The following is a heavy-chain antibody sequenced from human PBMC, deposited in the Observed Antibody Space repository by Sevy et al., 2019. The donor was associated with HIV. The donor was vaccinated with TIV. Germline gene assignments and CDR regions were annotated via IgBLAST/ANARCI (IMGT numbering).Heavy chain of an antibody. CDR2: IYPGDSDT. CDR3: ARHWPGEDIVVEVAALAFDM. D-gene: IGHD2-15*01. J-gene: IGHJ3*02. Sequence: GEALKISCKGSGYSFTSYWIGWVRQMPGKGLEWMGIIYPGDSDTRYSPSFQGQVTISADKSISPAYLQWSSRKASDIDMYYCARHWPGEDIVVEVAALAFDMGGQGTMVTVSS. CDR1: GYSFTSYW. V-gene: IGHV5-51*01.